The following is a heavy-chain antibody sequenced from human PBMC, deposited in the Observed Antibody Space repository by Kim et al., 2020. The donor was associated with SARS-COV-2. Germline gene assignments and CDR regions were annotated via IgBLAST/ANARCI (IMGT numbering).Heavy chain of an antibody. V-gene: IGHV3-33*01. Sequence: GGSLRLSCAASGFTFSSYGMHWVRQAPGKGLEWVAVIWYDGSNKYYADSVKGRFTISRDNSKNTLYLQMNSLRAEDTAVYYCAGGLASSGYYAPGFWGQGTLVTVSS. CDR3: AGGLASSGYYAPGF. CDR1: GFTFSSYG. D-gene: IGHD3-22*01. J-gene: IGHJ4*02. CDR2: IWYDGSNK.